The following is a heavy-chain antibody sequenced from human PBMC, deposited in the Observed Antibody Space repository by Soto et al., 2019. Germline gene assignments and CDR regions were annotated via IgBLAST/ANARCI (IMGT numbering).Heavy chain of an antibody. D-gene: IGHD6-19*01. CDR1: GGTFSNYA. Sequence: QVQLVQSGAEVKKPGSSVKVSCKVSGGTFSNYAIDWVRLAPGHGLEWMGGIVPIFGTTYYTQKFQGRAKIFGYNSTTTPDLEMSRLRQEDTAIYNCARVEAVAGLYNYPGLDVWGQGTAVTVSS. CDR2: IVPIFGTT. V-gene: IGHV1-69*14. J-gene: IGHJ6*02. CDR3: ARVEAVAGLYNYPGLDV.